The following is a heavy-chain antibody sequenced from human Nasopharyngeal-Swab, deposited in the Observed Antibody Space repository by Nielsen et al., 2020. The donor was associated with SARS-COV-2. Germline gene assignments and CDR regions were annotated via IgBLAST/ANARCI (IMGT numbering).Heavy chain of an antibody. CDR2: ISFDGSKK. D-gene: IGHD3-10*01. J-gene: IGHJ4*02. CDR1: GFTFNSHG. V-gene: IGHV3-30*03. Sequence: GESLKISCAASGFTFNSHGMHWVRQAPGKGLEWVAVISFDGSKKYYADSVKGRFTISRDNSKNTLYLQMNSLRAEDTAVYYCARGGVWFGELGLDYWGQGTLVTVSS. CDR3: ARGGVWFGELGLDY.